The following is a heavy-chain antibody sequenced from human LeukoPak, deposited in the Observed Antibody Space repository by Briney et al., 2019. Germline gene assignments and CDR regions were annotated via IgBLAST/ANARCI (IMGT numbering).Heavy chain of an antibody. Sequence: PSETLSLTCTVSGGSISSYYWSWIRQPPGKGLEWIGYIYYSGSTNYNPSLKSRVTISVDTSKNQFSLKLSSVTAADTAVYYCASGDRSGYDDLFDYWGQGTLVTVSS. D-gene: IGHD5-12*01. CDR2: IYYSGST. J-gene: IGHJ4*02. CDR3: ASGDRSGYDDLFDY. V-gene: IGHV4-59*01. CDR1: GGSISSYY.